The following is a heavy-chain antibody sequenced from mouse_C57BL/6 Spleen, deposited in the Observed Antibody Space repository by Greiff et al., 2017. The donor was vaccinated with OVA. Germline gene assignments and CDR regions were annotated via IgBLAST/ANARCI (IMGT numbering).Heavy chain of an antibody. D-gene: IGHD1-1*01. J-gene: IGHJ4*01. V-gene: IGHV1-76*01. CDR2: IYPGSGNT. CDR3: ARRFDYYGSSSHYYAMDY. CDR1: GYTFTDYY. Sequence: VQLQQSGAELVRPGASVKLSCKASGYTFTDYYINWVKQRPGQGLEWIARIYPGSGNTYYNEKFKGKATLTAEKSSSTAYMQLSSLTSEDSAVYFCARRFDYYGSSSHYYAMDYWGQGTSVTVSS.